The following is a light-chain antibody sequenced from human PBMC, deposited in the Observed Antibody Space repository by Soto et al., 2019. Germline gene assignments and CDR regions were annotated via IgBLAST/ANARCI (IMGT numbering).Light chain of an antibody. CDR1: QSVSSSY. J-gene: IGKJ1*01. V-gene: IGKV3-20*01. CDR3: QQYGRSRT. CDR2: GAS. Sequence: EIVLTQSPGTLSLSPGERATLSCRASQSVSSSYLAWYQQKPGQAPRLLIYGASSRATGIPDRFSGSGSGTDFILTISRLEPEDFAVYYCQQYGRSRTFGQGTKVDI.